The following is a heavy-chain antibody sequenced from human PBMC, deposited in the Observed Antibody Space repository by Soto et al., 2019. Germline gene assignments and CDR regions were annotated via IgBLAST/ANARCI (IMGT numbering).Heavy chain of an antibody. V-gene: IGHV1-69*12. J-gene: IGHJ3*01. CDR2: IIPIFGTA. CDR1: GGTFSSYA. CDR3: GVRGVRGGPKLDAFDL. D-gene: IGHD3-10*01. Sequence: QVQLVQSGAEVKKPGSSAKVSCKASGGTFSSYAISWVRQAPGQGLEWMGGIIPIFGTANYAQKYQGRVTITADESTSTAYLELSRLRSEETAVCYCGVRGVRGGPKLDAFDLWGQGTMVTVSS.